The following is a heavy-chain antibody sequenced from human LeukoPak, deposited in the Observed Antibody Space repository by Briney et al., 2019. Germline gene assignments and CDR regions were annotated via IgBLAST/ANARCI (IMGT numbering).Heavy chain of an antibody. D-gene: IGHD2-15*01. Sequence: GGSLRLSGAGSGFTFSTFWMTWVRQAPWKGLEWLANIKEDGSETYYVDSVKGRFTISRDNAKSSLYLQMNTLRFEDTAVYYCARDGPRSGESSYDYWGQGTLVTVSS. CDR3: ARDGPRSGESSYDY. V-gene: IGHV3-7*05. CDR1: GFTFSTFW. CDR2: IKEDGSET. J-gene: IGHJ4*02.